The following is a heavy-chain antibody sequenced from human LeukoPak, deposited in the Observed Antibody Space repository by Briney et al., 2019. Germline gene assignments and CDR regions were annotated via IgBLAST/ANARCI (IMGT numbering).Heavy chain of an antibody. CDR2: IYYSGST. V-gene: IGHV4-61*05. J-gene: IGHJ4*02. D-gene: IGHD5-24*01. CDR1: GGSISNSSYH. Sequence: PSETLSLTCTVSGGSISNSSYHWSWIWQPPGKGLEWIGFIYYSGSTNYNPSLKSRVTISVDTSKNQFSLRLSSVTAADTAVYYCARCRDHFDYWGQGTLVTVSS. CDR3: ARCRDHFDY.